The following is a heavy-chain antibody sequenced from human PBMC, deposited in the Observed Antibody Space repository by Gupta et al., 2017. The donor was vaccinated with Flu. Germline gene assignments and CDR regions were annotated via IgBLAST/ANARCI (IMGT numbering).Heavy chain of an antibody. Sequence: QVQLVQSGAEVKKPGSSVKVSCTASGAIFNSYGISWVRQAPGQGLEWMGGIIGVFGTATYAQRFQGRVTITADKSTSTVYLELSSLRSEDTAVYYCARGQTYYHSYLDVWGKGTTVTVSS. D-gene: IGHD3-16*01. CDR2: IIGVFGTA. J-gene: IGHJ6*03. V-gene: IGHV1-69*06. CDR1: GAIFNSYG. CDR3: ARGQTYYHSYLDV.